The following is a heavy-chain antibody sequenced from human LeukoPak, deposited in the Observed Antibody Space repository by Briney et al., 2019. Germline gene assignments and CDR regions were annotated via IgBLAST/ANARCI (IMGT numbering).Heavy chain of an antibody. CDR1: GFTFSSYW. CDR2: IKSDGGST. D-gene: IGHD6-19*01. Sequence: GGSLRLSCAASGFTFSSYWMHWVRQAPGKGLVWVSRIKSDGGSTGYADSVKGRFTISRDNAKNTLYLQMNSLRAEDTAVYYCARDQGMAVVFDYWGQGTLVTVSS. V-gene: IGHV3-74*01. J-gene: IGHJ4*02. CDR3: ARDQGMAVVFDY.